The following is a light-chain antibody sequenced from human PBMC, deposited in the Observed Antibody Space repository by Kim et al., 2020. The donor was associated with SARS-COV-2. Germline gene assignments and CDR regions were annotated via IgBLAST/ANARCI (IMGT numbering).Light chain of an antibody. CDR2: GAS. Sequence: PGERATLSCRASQSVSSSYLAGYQQKPGQAPRRLIDGASSSATGIPDRFSGSGSGTDFTLTISRLEPEDFAVYYCQQYGSSTGWTFGQGTKVDIK. CDR3: QQYGSSTGWT. J-gene: IGKJ1*01. V-gene: IGKV3-20*01. CDR1: QSVSSSY.